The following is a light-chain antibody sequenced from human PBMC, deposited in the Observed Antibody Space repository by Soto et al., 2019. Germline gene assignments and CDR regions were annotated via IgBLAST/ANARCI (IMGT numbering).Light chain of an antibody. Sequence: EIQMTQSPSSVSASVGDRVPITCRASQGISSWLAWYQKKPGKAPNLLIYAASSLQSGVPSRFSGSESGTDFTLTISSLQPEDCAIYFCQQANSFPITFGQGTRLEI. CDR2: AAS. V-gene: IGKV1-12*01. CDR3: QQANSFPIT. J-gene: IGKJ5*01. CDR1: QGISSW.